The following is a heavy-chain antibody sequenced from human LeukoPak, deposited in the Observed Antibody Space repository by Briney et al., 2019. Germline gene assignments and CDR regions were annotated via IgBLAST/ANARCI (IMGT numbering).Heavy chain of an antibody. J-gene: IGHJ4*02. CDR1: GFTFSNYA. CDR3: TKGTIGLPFDY. Sequence: GGSLRLSCAASGFTFSNYAMSWARQAPGKGLEWVSSISGSGGSIYYADSVKGRFTISRDNAKNTLYLQMNSVRAEDAAVYYSTKGTIGLPFDYWGQGTLVTVSS. V-gene: IGHV3-23*01. CDR2: ISGSGGSI. D-gene: IGHD5-18*01.